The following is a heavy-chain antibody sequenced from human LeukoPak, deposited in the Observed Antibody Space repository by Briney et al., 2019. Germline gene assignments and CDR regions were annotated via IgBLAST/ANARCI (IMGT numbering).Heavy chain of an antibody. J-gene: IGHJ5*02. Sequence: SETLFLTCTVSGGSISSSSYYWGWIRQPPGKGLEWIGSIYYSGSTYYNPSLKSRVTISVDTSKNQFSLKLSSVTAADTAVYYCARQGPGGYYGSGSTRNWFDPWGQGTLVTVSS. CDR2: IYYSGST. CDR3: ARQGPGGYYGSGSTRNWFDP. V-gene: IGHV4-39*01. CDR1: GGSISSSSYY. D-gene: IGHD3-10*01.